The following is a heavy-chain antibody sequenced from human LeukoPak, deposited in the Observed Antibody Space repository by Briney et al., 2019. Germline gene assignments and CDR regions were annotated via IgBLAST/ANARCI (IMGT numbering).Heavy chain of an antibody. V-gene: IGHV3-23*01. Sequence: GGSLRLSCAASGFTFSSYAMSWVRQAPGKGLEWVSSISGSGGGTYYADSVKGRFTISRDNSKNTLYLQMNSLRVEDTAVYYCAKDSKIVGPTFRSYHYMDVWGKGTTVTVSS. J-gene: IGHJ6*03. CDR2: ISGSGGGT. CDR3: AKDSKIVGPTFRSYHYMDV. D-gene: IGHD1-26*01. CDR1: GFTFSSYA.